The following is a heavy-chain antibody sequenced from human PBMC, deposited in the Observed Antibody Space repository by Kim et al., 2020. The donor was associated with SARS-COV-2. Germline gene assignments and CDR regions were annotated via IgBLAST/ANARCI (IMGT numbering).Heavy chain of an antibody. CDR2: IYSSGKT. CDR1: GGSINNYY. D-gene: IGHD3-3*01. CDR3: ARAGFGDFLYHFDY. Sequence: SETLSLSCSVSGGSINNYYWHWVRQPAAGGLEWIGRIYSSGKTNYNPSLAGRVALSVDTTKNQFSLRLTSLTAADTAIYYCARAGFGDFLYHFDYWGQGT. J-gene: IGHJ4*02. V-gene: IGHV4-4*07.